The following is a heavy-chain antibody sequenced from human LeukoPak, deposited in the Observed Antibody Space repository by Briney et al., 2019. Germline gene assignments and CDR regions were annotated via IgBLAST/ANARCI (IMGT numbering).Heavy chain of an antibody. CDR1: GPAFFTHN. CDR2: ISRRGVI. Sequence: SGGSPRLSCAVSGPAFFTHNFHWVRQAPGKGLECVAFISRRGVIHYADSVKGRFTISRDNANNSLFLQMNSLRVEDTALYYCARDIESDTRDYWGQGTLVIVSS. V-gene: IGHV3-69-1*02. J-gene: IGHJ4*02. CDR3: ARDIESDTRDY.